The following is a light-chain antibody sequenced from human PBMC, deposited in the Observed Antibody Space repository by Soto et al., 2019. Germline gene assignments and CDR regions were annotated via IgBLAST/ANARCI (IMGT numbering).Light chain of an antibody. V-gene: IGLV2-14*01. CDR3: SSYTRSSTVI. Sequence: QSALTQPVSVSGSPGQSITISCTGTSSDVGGYNYVSWYQQHPGKAPKLLIYGVNNRPSGVSNRFSGSKSGNTASLTISGLQAEDEADYYCSSYTRSSTVIFGGGTKLTVL. CDR2: GVN. CDR1: SSDVGGYNY. J-gene: IGLJ2*01.